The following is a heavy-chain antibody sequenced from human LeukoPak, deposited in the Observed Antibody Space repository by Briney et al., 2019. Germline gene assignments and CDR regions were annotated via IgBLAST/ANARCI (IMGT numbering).Heavy chain of an antibody. CDR3: AREGVGVPAAILYYYYYMDV. CDR1: GFTFSSYG. V-gene: IGHV3-33*01. D-gene: IGHD2-2*02. J-gene: IGHJ6*03. CDR2: IWYDGSNK. Sequence: GGSLRLSCAASGFTFSSYGMHWVRQAPGKGLEWVAVIWYDGSNKYYADSVKARFTISRDNSKNTLYLQMNSLRAEDTAVYYCAREGVGVPAAILYYYYYMDVWGKGTTVTVSS.